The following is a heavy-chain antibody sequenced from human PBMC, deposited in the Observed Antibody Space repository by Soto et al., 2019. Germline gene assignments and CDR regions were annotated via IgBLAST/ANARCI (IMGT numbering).Heavy chain of an antibody. J-gene: IGHJ4*02. CDR2: IYYSGST. CDR3: ALWFGENYFDY. Sequence: SETLSLTCTVSGGSVSSGIYYWSWIRQPPGKGLEWIGYIYYSGSTNYNPSLKSRVAISVDTSKNQFSLKLSSVTAADTAVYYCALWFGENYFDYWGQGTLVTVS. CDR1: GGSVSSGIYY. V-gene: IGHV4-61*01. D-gene: IGHD3-10*01.